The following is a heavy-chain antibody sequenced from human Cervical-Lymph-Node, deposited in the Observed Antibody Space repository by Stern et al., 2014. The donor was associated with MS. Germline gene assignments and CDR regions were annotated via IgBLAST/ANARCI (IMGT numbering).Heavy chain of an antibody. V-gene: IGHV4-59*08. CDR3: AKGFSSSWYGGRWFDP. CDR1: GGSISSHY. Sequence: VQLVESGPGLVKPSETLSLTCTVSGGSISSHYWSWIRQPPGKGLEWIGYIYHSGGTNYNPSLASRVTISLETSQNQFSLTLTSVTAADTAVYYCAKGFSSSWYGGRWFDPWGQGTLVTVSS. J-gene: IGHJ5*02. D-gene: IGHD6-13*01. CDR2: IYHSGGT.